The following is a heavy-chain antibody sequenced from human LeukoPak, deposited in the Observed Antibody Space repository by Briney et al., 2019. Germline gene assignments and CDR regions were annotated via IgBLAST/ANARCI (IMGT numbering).Heavy chain of an antibody. CDR3: ASYSSSGYYFDY. CDR2: IYYSGST. J-gene: IGHJ4*02. V-gene: IGHV4-61*01. Sequence: PSETLSLTCTVSGGSVSSGSYYWNWIRQPPGKGLEWIGYIYYSGSTNYNPSLKSRVTISVDTSKNQFSLKLSSVTAADTAVFYCASYSSSGYYFDYWGQGTLVTVSS. D-gene: IGHD6-13*01. CDR1: GGSVSSGSYY.